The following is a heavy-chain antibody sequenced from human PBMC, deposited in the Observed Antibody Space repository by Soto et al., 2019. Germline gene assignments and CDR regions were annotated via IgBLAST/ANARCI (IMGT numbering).Heavy chain of an antibody. J-gene: IGHJ4*02. CDR1: GFTFSSYA. Sequence: QVQLVESGGGVVQPGRSLRLSCAASGFTFSSYAMHWVRQAPGKGLEWVAVISYDGSNKYYADSVKGRFTISRDNSKNTLYLQMNSLRAVDTAVYYCATGYSYGLKPHDYWGQGTLVTVSS. CDR3: ATGYSYGLKPHDY. CDR2: ISYDGSNK. V-gene: IGHV3-30-3*01. D-gene: IGHD5-18*01.